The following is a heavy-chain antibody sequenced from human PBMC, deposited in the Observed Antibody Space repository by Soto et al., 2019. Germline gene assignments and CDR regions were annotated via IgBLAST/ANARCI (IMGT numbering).Heavy chain of an antibody. Sequence: GSLRLFCAASGFTFSNYSMNWVRQAQGKGLECVSVISGSGGSAYYADSVQGRFTISRDNSKNTLYMQMNSLRDEDTAIYYCVREGSGWNSRGSFDFWGRGAMVTVSS. V-gene: IGHV3-23*01. D-gene: IGHD6-19*01. CDR3: VREGSGWNSRGSFDF. CDR2: ISGSGGSA. J-gene: IGHJ3*01. CDR1: GFTFSNYS.